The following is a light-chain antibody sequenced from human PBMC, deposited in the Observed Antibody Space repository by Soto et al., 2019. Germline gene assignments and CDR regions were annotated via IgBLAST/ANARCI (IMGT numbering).Light chain of an antibody. J-gene: IGKJ1*01. CDR3: QQDDSSVT. V-gene: IGKV3-20*01. CDR2: GAS. CDR1: QSVDSRF. Sequence: EIVLTQSPGSLSLSPGERATLSCRASQSVDSRFFAWYQQRPGQAPRLLIYGASRRATGIPDRFTGSGSGTDFTLTISGLEPEDFALYSCQQDDSSVTFGLGTKVEIK.